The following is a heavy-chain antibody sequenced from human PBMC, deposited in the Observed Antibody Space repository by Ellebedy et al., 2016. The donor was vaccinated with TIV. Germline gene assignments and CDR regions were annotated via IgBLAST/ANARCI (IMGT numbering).Heavy chain of an antibody. CDR3: ARHAATAGNPNMDV. CDR1: GGSINSFY. V-gene: IGHV4-59*08. D-gene: IGHD4-23*01. Sequence: SETLSLTCTVSGGSINSFYWSWIRQPPGKGLEWIGYISYSIYYSGSTNYNPSLKSRVPISVDASKNQFSLQLRSVTAADTAVYYCARHAATAGNPNMDVWGRGTTVTVSS. CDR2: ISYSIYYSGST. J-gene: IGHJ6*03.